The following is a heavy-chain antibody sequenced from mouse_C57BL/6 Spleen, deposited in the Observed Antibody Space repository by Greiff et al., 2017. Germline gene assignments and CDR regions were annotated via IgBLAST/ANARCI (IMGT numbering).Heavy chain of an antibody. Sequence: VQLQQSGAELVRPGASVKLSCTASGFNIKDDYMHWVKQRPEQGLEWIGWIDPENGDTEYASKFQGKATITADTSSNTAYLQLSSLTSEDTAVYYCTRTAIWLYFDCWGQGTTRTVSS. CDR3: TRTAIWLYFDC. CDR1: GFNIKDDY. CDR2: IDPENGDT. J-gene: IGHJ2*01. D-gene: IGHD3-3*01. V-gene: IGHV14-4*01.